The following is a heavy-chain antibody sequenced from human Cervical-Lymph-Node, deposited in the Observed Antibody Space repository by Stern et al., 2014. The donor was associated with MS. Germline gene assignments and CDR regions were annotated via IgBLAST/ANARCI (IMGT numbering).Heavy chain of an antibody. CDR1: GLTFTTSN. CDR2: IVVGSGST. CDR3: AAEGSGSYGELDY. J-gene: IGHJ4*02. Sequence: QLVQSGPEVKKPGTSVKVSCKASGLTFTTSNVQWVRQARGQRLEWIGWIVVGSGSTNYAQKYQGRITITRDMSTSTAYMELTSLRPEDTAVYYCAAEGSGSYGELDYWGQGTLVTVSS. D-gene: IGHD1-26*01. V-gene: IGHV1-58*01.